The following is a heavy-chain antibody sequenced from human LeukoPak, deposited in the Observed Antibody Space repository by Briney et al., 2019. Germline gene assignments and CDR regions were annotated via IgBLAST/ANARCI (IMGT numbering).Heavy chain of an antibody. V-gene: IGHV4-39*07. D-gene: IGHD3-16*02. CDR1: GGSISSSIYY. CDR3: ARLFPVWGSYLPFDY. CDR2: VFYNGAT. Sequence: SETLSLTCIVSGGSISSSIYYWAWVRQPPGKGLEWIGTVFYNGATQYSPSLRSRVTISIDTSTNQFSLKLSSVTAADTAVYYCARLFPVWGSYLPFDYWGQGTLVTVSS. J-gene: IGHJ4*02.